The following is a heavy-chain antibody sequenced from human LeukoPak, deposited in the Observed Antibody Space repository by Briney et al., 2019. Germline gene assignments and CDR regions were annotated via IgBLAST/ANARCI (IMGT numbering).Heavy chain of an antibody. J-gene: IGHJ4*02. CDR1: GFTFSNAW. CDR2: IKSKTDGGTT. CDR3: ARGITLVRGVIGKFDY. D-gene: IGHD3-10*01. Sequence: GGSLRLSCAASGFTFSNAWMSWVRQAPGKGLEWVGRIKSKTDGGTTDYAAPVKGRFTISRDDSKNTLYLQMNSLRAEDTAVYYCARGITLVRGVIGKFDYWGQGTLVTVSS. V-gene: IGHV3-15*01.